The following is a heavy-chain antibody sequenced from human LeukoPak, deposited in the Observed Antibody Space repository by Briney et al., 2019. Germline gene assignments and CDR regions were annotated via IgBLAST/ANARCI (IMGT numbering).Heavy chain of an antibody. CDR2: ISSSSSYI. D-gene: IGHD2/OR15-2a*01. CDR3: AREIWNSVYFDY. J-gene: IGHJ4*02. Sequence: PGGSLRLSCAASGFTFSSYSMNWVRQAPGKGLEWVSSISSSSSYIYYADSVKGRFTISRDNAKNSLYLQMNSLRAEDTAVYYCAREIWNSVYFDYWGQGTLVTVSS. V-gene: IGHV3-21*01. CDR1: GFTFSSYS.